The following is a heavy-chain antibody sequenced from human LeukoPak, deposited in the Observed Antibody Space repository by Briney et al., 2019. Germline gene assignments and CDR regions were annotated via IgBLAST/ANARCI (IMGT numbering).Heavy chain of an antibody. CDR1: GFTFSSYS. D-gene: IGHD6-19*01. CDR3: ARAEVYDSVWYGPFDH. CDR2: ISSTSSVL. J-gene: IGHJ4*02. Sequence: TEGSLRLSCSASGFTFSSYSMNWVRQAPGAGLEWLSYISSTSSVLYYADSVKGRFTVSRDSAGNSLYLQMNSLRVEDTAIYYCARAEVYDSVWYGPFDHWGQGALVTVSS. V-gene: IGHV3-48*04.